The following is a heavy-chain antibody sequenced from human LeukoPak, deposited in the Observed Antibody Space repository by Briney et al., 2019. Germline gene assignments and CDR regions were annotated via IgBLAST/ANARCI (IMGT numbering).Heavy chain of an antibody. J-gene: IGHJ3*01. D-gene: IGHD6-19*01. CDR1: GYSISSGYY. V-gene: IGHV4-38-2*02. CDR2: IDHSGST. Sequence: SETLSLTCGVSGYSISSGYYWGWIRQPPGKGLEWIGSIDHSGSTYYNASLKSRVTISLDTSKNQFSLELSSVTAADTAVYYCARDRDSNGWTVAFDFWGQGTMVTVSS. CDR3: ARDRDSNGWTVAFDF.